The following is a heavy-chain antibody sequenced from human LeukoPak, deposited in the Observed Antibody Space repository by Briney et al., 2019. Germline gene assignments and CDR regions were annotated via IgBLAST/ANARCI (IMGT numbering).Heavy chain of an antibody. CDR1: GFTFSSYG. D-gene: IGHD4-17*01. V-gene: IGHV3-30*02. J-gene: IGHJ4*02. Sequence: PGGSLRLSCAASGFTFSSYGMHWVRQAPGKGLEWVAVIWYDGSNKYYADSVKGRFTISRDNSKNTLYLQMNSLRAEDTAVYYCAKGDGDYECIDYWGQGTLVTVSS. CDR2: IWYDGSNK. CDR3: AKGDGDYECIDY.